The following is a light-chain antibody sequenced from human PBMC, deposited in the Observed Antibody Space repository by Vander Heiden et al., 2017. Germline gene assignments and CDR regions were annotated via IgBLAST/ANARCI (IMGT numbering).Light chain of an antibody. Sequence: DIQMTQSPSTLSASVGARVTITCRASQSISSWLAWYQQKPGKAPKVLIYKVSSVESGVPSRFSGSGSGTEFTLTISSLQPDDFATYYCQQHNSYPITFGQGTRLEIK. J-gene: IGKJ5*01. CDR2: KVS. V-gene: IGKV1-5*03. CDR3: QQHNSYPIT. CDR1: QSISSW.